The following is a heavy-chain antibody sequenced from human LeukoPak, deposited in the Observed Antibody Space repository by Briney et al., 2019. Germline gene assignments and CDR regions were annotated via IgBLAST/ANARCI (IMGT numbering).Heavy chain of an antibody. CDR2: ISTYNGET. V-gene: IGHV1-18*01. CDR3: HSGGFDY. Sequence: ASVKVSCKASGYKFTSYSWVRQAPGQGLEWVGWISTYNGETDYGQKVQGRVTVTTDTSTNTAYMELRNLRSDDTAVYYCHSGGFDYWVQGTLIVVSS. D-gene: IGHD4-23*01. J-gene: IGHJ4*02. CDR1: GYKFTSYS.